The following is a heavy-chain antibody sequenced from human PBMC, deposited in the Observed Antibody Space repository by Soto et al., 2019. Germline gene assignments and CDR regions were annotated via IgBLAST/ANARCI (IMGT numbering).Heavy chain of an antibody. CDR2: ISSSSSYI. V-gene: IGHV3-21*01. CDR3: ARDYDSGGYYTVWFDY. CDR1: GFSFSTYS. J-gene: IGHJ4*02. Sequence: GGSLRLSCAASGFSFSTYSMNWVRQAPGKGLEWVSSISSSSSYIYYADSVKGRFTISRDNAKNSLYLQMNSLRAEDTAVYYCARDYDSGGYYTVWFDYWGQGTLVTLSS. D-gene: IGHD3-22*01.